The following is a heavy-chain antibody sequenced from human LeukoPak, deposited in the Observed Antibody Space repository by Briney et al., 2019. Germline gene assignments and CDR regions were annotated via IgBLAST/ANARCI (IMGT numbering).Heavy chain of an antibody. D-gene: IGHD3-22*01. V-gene: IGHV3-9*01. J-gene: IGHJ4*02. CDR3: AKAPNRYYYDSSGVDY. CDR2: ISWNSGSI. CDR1: GFTFDDYA. Sequence: PGRSLRLSCAASGFTFDDYAMHWVRQAPGKGLEWVSGISWNSGSIGYADSVKGRFTISRDNAKNSLYLQMNSLRAEDTALYYCAKAPNRYYYDSSGVDYWGQGTLVTVSS.